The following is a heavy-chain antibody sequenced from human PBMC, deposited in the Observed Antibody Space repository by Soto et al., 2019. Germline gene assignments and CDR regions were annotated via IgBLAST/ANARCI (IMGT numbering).Heavy chain of an antibody. J-gene: IGHJ4*02. Sequence: GGSLRLSCAASGFIFENFGMSWVRQAPGKGLEWISSISGSGFKKYYADSVKGRFTISRDNDKNTVFLEMNRLRADDTAVYYCAKVFSPEGGNYFEYWGQGTLVTVSS. CDR1: GFIFENFG. V-gene: IGHV3-23*01. CDR3: AKVFSPEGGNYFEY. CDR2: ISGSGFKK.